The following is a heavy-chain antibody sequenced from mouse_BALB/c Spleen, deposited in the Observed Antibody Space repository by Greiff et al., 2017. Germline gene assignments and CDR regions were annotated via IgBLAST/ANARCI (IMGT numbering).Heavy chain of an antibody. J-gene: IGHJ4*01. CDR1: GFSLTSYG. D-gene: IGHD2-10*01. CDR2: IWAGGST. Sequence: VKLEESGPGLVAPSQSLSITCTVSGFSLTSYGVHWVRQPPGKGLEWLGVIWAGGSTNYNSALMSRLSISKDNSKSQVFLKMNSLQTDDTAMYYCARDLAYYYAMDYWGQGTSVTVSA. V-gene: IGHV2-9*02. CDR3: ARDLAYYYAMDY.